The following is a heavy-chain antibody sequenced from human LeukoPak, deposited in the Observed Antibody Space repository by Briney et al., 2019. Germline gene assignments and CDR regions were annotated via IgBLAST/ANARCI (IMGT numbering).Heavy chain of an antibody. Sequence: HPGGSLRLSCAASGFTFSSYAMSWVRQAPGKGLEWVSVISGSGGSTYYADSVKGRFTISRDNSKNTLYLQMNSLRAEDTAVYYCAKYIQLWLNWFDPWGQGTLVTVSS. CDR3: AKYIQLWLNWFDP. CDR2: ISGSGGST. J-gene: IGHJ5*02. D-gene: IGHD5-18*01. V-gene: IGHV3-23*01. CDR1: GFTFSSYA.